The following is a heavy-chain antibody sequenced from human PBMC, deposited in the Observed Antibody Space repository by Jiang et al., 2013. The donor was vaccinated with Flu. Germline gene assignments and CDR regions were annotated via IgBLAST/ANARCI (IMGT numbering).Heavy chain of an antibody. CDR2: ISYSGNT. J-gene: IGHJ4*02. V-gene: IGHV4-59*01. Sequence: GKGLEWIGYISYSGNTNYNPSVESRVIISLDTSKNQFSLRLSSVTAADTAVYYCARGYSSGWYYFDYWGQGTLVTVSS. CDR3: ARGYSSGWYYFDY. D-gene: IGHD6-19*01.